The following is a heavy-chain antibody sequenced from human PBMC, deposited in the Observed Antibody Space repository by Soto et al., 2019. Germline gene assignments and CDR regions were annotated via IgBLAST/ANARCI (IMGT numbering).Heavy chain of an antibody. CDR2: IYTSGST. D-gene: IGHD6-13*01. CDR1: GGSISRYY. Sequence: SETLSLTCTVSGGSISRYYWSWIRQPTGKGLEWIGRIYTSGSTNYNPSLKSRVTMSVDTSKNQFSLKLSSVTAADTAVYYCARDRAAGVFDYWGQGTLVTVSS. V-gene: IGHV4-4*07. J-gene: IGHJ4*02. CDR3: ARDRAAGVFDY.